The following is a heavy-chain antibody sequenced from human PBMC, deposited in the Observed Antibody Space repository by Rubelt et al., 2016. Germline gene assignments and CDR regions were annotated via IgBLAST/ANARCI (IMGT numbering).Heavy chain of an antibody. Sequence: QVQLQQWGAGLLKPSETLSLTCAVYGGSFSSYYWNWIRQPPGKGLEWIGEINQFGSTNYNPSLKSRVIIALDTSKGQFSLILSSVTAADTAVDYCARVSVVVSPQYYVDYWGQGALVTVSS. CDR3: ARVSVVVSPQYYVDY. J-gene: IGHJ4*02. CDR2: INQFGST. CDR1: GGSFSSYY. V-gene: IGHV4-34*01. D-gene: IGHD2-15*01.